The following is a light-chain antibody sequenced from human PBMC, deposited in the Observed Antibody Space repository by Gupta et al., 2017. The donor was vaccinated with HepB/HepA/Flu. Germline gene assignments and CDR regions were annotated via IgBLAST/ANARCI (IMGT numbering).Light chain of an antibody. CDR2: SNN. CDR3: TAWDDSLRGRV. V-gene: IGLV1-44*01. Sequence: QPVLTRPPPPSRTPGQRVPVPCPGGSSNIGSNTVHWYQQLPGTAPKLLIYSNNQRPSGVPDRFSGSKSGTSASLAISGLQSEDEADYYCTAWDDSLRGRVFGGGTKLTVL. CDR1: SSNIGSNT. J-gene: IGLJ3*02.